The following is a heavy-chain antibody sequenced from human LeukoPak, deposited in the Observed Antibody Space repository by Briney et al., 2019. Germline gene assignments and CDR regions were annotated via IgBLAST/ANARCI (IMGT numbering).Heavy chain of an antibody. J-gene: IGHJ6*02. CDR1: GFPFSNYG. Sequence: GGSLRLSCAASGFPFSNYGMHWVRQAPGQGLEWVSSISDDGSKKYYADSVKGRFTISRDNSKNTLSLQLSSLRGDDTGMYFCAKDSSSSIYYYGLDVWGQGTTVTVSS. CDR2: ISDDGSKK. CDR3: AKDSSSSIYYYGLDV. D-gene: IGHD6-13*01. V-gene: IGHV3-30*02.